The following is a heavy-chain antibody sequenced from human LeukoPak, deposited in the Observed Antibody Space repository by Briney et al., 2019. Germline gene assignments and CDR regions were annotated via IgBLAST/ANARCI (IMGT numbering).Heavy chain of an antibody. CDR1: GGSISSSSYY. Sequence: PSETLSLTCTVSGGSISSSSYYWGWIRQPPGKGLEWIGSIYYSGSTYYNPSLKSRVTISVGTSKNQFSLKLSSVTAADTAVYYCARTKLYCSGGSCYSSLDYWGQGTLVTVSS. J-gene: IGHJ4*02. CDR2: IYYSGST. CDR3: ARTKLYCSGGSCYSSLDY. V-gene: IGHV4-39*07. D-gene: IGHD2-15*01.